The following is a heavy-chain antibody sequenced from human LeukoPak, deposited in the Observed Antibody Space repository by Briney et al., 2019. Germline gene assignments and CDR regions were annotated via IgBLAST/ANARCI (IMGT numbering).Heavy chain of an antibody. Sequence: GGSLRLSCAASGSAFSRSRIHWVRQAPGKGLVWVSHINNDATRTTYADSVRGRFIISRDNARNTVSLQMNSLRAEDRAVYYCASDGAYAMAVWGQGTTVTVSS. CDR1: GSAFSRSR. CDR2: INNDATRT. J-gene: IGHJ6*02. D-gene: IGHD1-26*01. V-gene: IGHV3-74*01. CDR3: ASDGAYAMAV.